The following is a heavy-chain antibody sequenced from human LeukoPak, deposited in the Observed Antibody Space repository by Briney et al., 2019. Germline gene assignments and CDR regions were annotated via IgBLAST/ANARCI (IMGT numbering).Heavy chain of an antibody. D-gene: IGHD3-16*01. CDR1: GYTFTGYY. CDR3: ARDPPALDLGIDI. Sequence: ASVKVSCKASGYTFTGYYMHWVRQAPGQGLEWMGWINPNSGGTNYAQKFQGRVTMTRHTSIRTAYMELSRLRSDDTAVYYCARDPPALDLGIDIWGQGTMVTVSS. V-gene: IGHV1-2*02. CDR2: INPNSGGT. J-gene: IGHJ3*02.